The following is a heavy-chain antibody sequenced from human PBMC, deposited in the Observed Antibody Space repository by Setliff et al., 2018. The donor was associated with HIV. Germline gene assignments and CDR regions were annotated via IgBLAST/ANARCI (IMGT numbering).Heavy chain of an antibody. Sequence: SETLSLTCNVSGGSIRSSSYYWGRIRQPPGKGLEWIGSIYYRGSTYYNPSLKSRLTISVDTSKNHFSLQLTSVTAADTAVYYCARQYGAVKSVVTVVAKYFPHWGQGTLVTVSS. CDR2: IYYRGST. CDR1: GGSIRSSSYY. CDR3: ARQYGAVKSVVTVVAKYFPH. D-gene: IGHD2-21*02. V-gene: IGHV4-39*01. J-gene: IGHJ1*01.